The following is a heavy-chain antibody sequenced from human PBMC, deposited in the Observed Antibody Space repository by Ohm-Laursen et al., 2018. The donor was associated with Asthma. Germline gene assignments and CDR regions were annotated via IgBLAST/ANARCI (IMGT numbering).Heavy chain of an antibody. CDR1: GYTFRRYS. CDR2: ISTASTFI. Sequence: GSLRLSCAASGYTFRRYSIHWVRQAPGKGLEWVASISTASTFIYYADSVRGRFTTSRDNANDLVYLQMNDLRAEDTALYYCARIGPEWELPGREYSLHHWGEGTLVTVSS. V-gene: IGHV3-21*01. D-gene: IGHD1-26*01. CDR3: ARIGPEWELPGREYSLHH. J-gene: IGHJ1*01.